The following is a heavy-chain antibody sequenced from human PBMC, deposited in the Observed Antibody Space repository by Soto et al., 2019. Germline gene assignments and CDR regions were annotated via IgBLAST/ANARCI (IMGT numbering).Heavy chain of an antibody. CDR1: GFTFSSYW. D-gene: IGHD6-19*01. CDR3: ARVSIAVAGTDAFDI. Sequence: QSGGSLRLSCAASGFTFSSYWMSWVRQAPGKGLEWVANIKQDGSEKYYVDSVKGRFTISRDNAKNSLYLQMNSLRAEDTAVYYCARVSIAVAGTDAFDIWGQGTMVTVSS. J-gene: IGHJ3*02. V-gene: IGHV3-7*01. CDR2: IKQDGSEK.